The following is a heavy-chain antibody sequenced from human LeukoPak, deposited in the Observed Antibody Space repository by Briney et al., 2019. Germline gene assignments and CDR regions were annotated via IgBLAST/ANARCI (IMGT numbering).Heavy chain of an antibody. V-gene: IGHV3-7*01. J-gene: IGHJ6*03. CDR2: IKQDGSEK. CDR3: ARDNVAKVGYCSSTSCPLAYYMDV. Sequence: PSETLSLTCTVSGGSIDSSTYYWGWIRQPPGKGLEWVANIKQDGSEKYYVDSVKGRFTISRDNAKNSLYLQMNSLRAEDTAVYYCARDNVAKVGYCSSTSCPLAYYMDVWGKGTTVTVSS. CDR1: GGSIDSSTYY. D-gene: IGHD2-2*03.